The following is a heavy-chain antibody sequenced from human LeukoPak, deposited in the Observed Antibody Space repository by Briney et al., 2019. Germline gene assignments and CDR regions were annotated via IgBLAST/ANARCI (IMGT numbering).Heavy chain of an antibody. J-gene: IGHJ4*02. CDR2: FYSDGRT. CDR1: GFTVSSNY. Sequence: PGGSLRLSCAASGFTVSSNYMTWVRQAPGKGLEWVSVFYSDGRTFYIDSVKGRFTISRDNSKNSLYLQMNSLRTEDTALYYCAKDAPRGGTFGYWGQGTLVTVSS. D-gene: IGHD3-16*01. CDR3: AKDAPRGGTFGY. V-gene: IGHV3-53*05.